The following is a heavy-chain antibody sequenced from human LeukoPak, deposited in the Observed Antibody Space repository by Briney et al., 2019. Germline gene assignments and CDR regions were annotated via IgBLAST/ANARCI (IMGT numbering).Heavy chain of an antibody. Sequence: SETLSLTCAVYGGSFSGYYWSWIRQPPGKGLEWIGEINHSGSTNYKPSLKTRVTISVDTSKNQFSLKLSSVTAADTAVYYCARAPMVRRRTAADYWGQGTLVTVSS. CDR2: INHSGST. D-gene: IGHD3-10*01. J-gene: IGHJ4*02. CDR1: GGSFSGYY. V-gene: IGHV4-34*01. CDR3: ARAPMVRRRTAADY.